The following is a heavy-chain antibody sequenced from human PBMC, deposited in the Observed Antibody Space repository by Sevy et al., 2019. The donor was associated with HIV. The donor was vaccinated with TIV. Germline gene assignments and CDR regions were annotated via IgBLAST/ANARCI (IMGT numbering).Heavy chain of an antibody. CDR2: IHGGDDTT. CDR3: AKDILGWAFDY. J-gene: IGHJ4*01. Sequence: GGSLRLSCAASGFALNGNAMSWVRQAPGKGLEWVAAIHGGDDTTHYGDSVKGRFTISRDSFKNMLYLQMDSLRVEDTAVYYCAKDILGWAFDYWGHGTLVTVSS. V-gene: IGHV3-23*01. CDR1: GFALNGNA. D-gene: IGHD3-3*01.